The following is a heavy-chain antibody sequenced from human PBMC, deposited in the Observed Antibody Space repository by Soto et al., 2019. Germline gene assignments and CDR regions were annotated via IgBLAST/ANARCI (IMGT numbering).Heavy chain of an antibody. CDR2: ISAYNGNT. CDR3: ARVLTVVVVVAATDFDY. D-gene: IGHD2-15*01. V-gene: IGHV1-18*01. CDR1: GYTFTSYG. J-gene: IGHJ4*02. Sequence: ASVKLSCKASGYTFTSYGISWVRQAPGQGLEWMGWISAYNGNTNYAQKLQGRVTMTTDTSTSTAYMELRSLRSDDTAVYYCARVLTVVVVVAATDFDYWGQGTLVTVSS.